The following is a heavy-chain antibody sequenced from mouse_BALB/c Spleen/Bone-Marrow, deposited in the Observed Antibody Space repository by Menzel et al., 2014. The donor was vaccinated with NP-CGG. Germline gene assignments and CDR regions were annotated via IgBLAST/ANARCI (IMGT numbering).Heavy chain of an antibody. CDR1: GFNFXTFG. J-gene: IGHJ2*01. CDR2: ISSGSSTI. D-gene: IGHD1-1*01. CDR3: ARSRFPDYGTSPFDY. Sequence: EVHLVESGGGLVQPGGSRKLSCATSGFNFXTFGMHWVRQAPEKGLEWVAYISSGSSTIYYGDTVRGRFTISRDNPKXTLFLQMTSLRSEDTAMYFCARSRFPDYGTSPFDYWGQGTPLTVSS. V-gene: IGHV5-17*02.